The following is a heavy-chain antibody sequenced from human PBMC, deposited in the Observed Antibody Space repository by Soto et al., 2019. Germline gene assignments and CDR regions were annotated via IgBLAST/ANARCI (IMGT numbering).Heavy chain of an antibody. D-gene: IGHD5-18*01. CDR1: GVNFSSYA. CDR2: ISYDGSNK. V-gene: IGHV3-30-3*01. J-gene: IGHJ6*02. CDR3: AGERAASGSSYYYYYYGMDV. Sequence: GALRLSCAASGVNFSSYAMHWVRQAQGKGLEWVAVISYDGSNKYYADSVKGRFTISRDNSKNTLYLQMNSLRAEDTAVYYCAGERAASGSSYYYYYYGMDVWGQGTTVTVSS.